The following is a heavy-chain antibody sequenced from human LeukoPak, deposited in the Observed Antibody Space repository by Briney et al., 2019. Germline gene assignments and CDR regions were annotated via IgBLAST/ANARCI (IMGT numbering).Heavy chain of an antibody. V-gene: IGHV3-21*01. CDR1: GFTFSSYI. J-gene: IGHJ6*02. D-gene: IGHD3-22*01. Sequence: GGSLRLSCAASGFTFSSYIMNWVRQAPGKGLEWVSSISSSSSYIYYADSVKGRFTISRDNAKNSLYLQMNSLRAEDTAVYYCARDVTYYYDSSGYYYSDYYYGMDVWGQGTTVTVSS. CDR3: ARDVTYYYDSSGYYYSDYYYGMDV. CDR2: ISSSSSYI.